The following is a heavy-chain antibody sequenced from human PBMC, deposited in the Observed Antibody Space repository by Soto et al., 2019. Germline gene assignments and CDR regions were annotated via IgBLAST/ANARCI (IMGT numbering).Heavy chain of an antibody. CDR3: ARGASGVPPYYYYGMDV. J-gene: IGHJ6*02. CDR1: GGSISSYY. V-gene: IGHV4-4*07. Sequence: LSLTCTVSGGSISSYYWSWIRQPAGKGLEWIGRIYTSGSTNYNPSLKSRVTMSVDTSKNQFSLKLSSVTAADTAVYYCARGASGVPPYYYYGMDVWGQGTTVTVSS. D-gene: IGHD3-10*01. CDR2: IYTSGST.